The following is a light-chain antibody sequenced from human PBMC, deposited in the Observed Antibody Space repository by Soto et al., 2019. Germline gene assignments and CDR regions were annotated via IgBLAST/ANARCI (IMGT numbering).Light chain of an antibody. J-gene: IGKJ1*01. V-gene: IGKV1-6*01. CDR3: LQDSKDHRT. Sequence: AIQMTQSPSSLSASVGDRVTITCRTSQDIRTELGWYQQKPGKAPQLLIYASFNLQSGVPSRFSGSGSGTDFTLTINSLQPEDFATYYCLQDSKDHRTFGQGTNVDIK. CDR1: QDIRTE. CDR2: ASF.